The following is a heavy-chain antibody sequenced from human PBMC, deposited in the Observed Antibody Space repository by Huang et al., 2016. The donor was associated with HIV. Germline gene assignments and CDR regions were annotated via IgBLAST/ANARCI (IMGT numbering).Heavy chain of an antibody. CDR3: ARVREMATSYDAFDV. D-gene: IGHD5-12*01. V-gene: IGHV1-69*18. CDR1: GNTISNYV. CDR2: FIPIFGAP. Sequence: QVQLVQSGAEVKKPGSSVKVSCKASGNTISNYVINWVRQAPGQALEWMGRFIPIFGAPRYAQKFQGRVIISADESTNTAYMDRTSLTFEDTAVYFCARVREMATSYDAFDVWGQGTMVTVSS. J-gene: IGHJ3*01.